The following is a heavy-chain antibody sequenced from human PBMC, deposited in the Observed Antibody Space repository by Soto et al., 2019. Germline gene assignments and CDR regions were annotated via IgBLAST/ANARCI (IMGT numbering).Heavy chain of an antibody. CDR1: GGSISSTLYY. CDR3: ARRRVGSGKSGMDV. J-gene: IGHJ6*02. Sequence: SGTLSLTCIVSGGSISSTLYYWDWIRQAPGKGLEWIGSIFYSGTTYYNPSLESRVTISVDTSKNQFSLNLSSVTAAETAVYYCARRRVGSGKSGMDVWGQGTTVT. CDR2: IFYSGTT. D-gene: IGHD3-10*01. V-gene: IGHV4-39*01.